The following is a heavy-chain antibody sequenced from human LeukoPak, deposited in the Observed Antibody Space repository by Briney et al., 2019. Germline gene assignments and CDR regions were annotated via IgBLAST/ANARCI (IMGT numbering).Heavy chain of an antibody. D-gene: IGHD3-10*01. Sequence: GGSLRLSCAASGFTFDDYGMHWVRQAPGKGLEWVALISWEGQTTYYADSVRGRFTISRDNSKNSLYLQMNSLRTEDTAFYYCTIDTDYGSATNYFDSWGQGTLVSVSS. J-gene: IGHJ4*02. CDR2: ISWEGQTT. CDR1: GFTFDDYG. V-gene: IGHV3-43*01. CDR3: TIDTDYGSATNYFDS.